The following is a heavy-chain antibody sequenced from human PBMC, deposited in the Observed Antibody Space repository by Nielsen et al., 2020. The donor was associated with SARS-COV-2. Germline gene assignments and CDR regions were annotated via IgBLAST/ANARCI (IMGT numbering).Heavy chain of an antibody. V-gene: IGHV4-34*01. D-gene: IGHD6-19*01. CDR1: GGSFSGYY. CDR2: INHSGST. Sequence: GSLRLSCAVYGGSFSGYYWSWIRQPPGKGLEWIGEINHSGSTNYNPSLKSRVTISVDTSKNQFSLKLSSVTAADTAVYYCARDGIDSGLDVWGQGTTVTVSS. J-gene: IGHJ6*02. CDR3: ARDGIDSGLDV.